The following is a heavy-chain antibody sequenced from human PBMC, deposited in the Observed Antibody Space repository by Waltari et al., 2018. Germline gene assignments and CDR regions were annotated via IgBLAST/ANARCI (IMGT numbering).Heavy chain of an antibody. D-gene: IGHD2-15*01. CDR1: GFTFRDAW. J-gene: IGHJ4*02. CDR3: TTDLRYCSGGSCFTRDY. CDR2: LKTRTGYGTG. V-gene: IGHV3-15*01. Sequence: EVQLVESGGGLVKPGGSLRLSCVGSGFTFRDAWMNWVRQAPGKGVGWVGRLKTRTGYGTGDYTGPVEGRFTISRDDSKNTLYLQMNSLKTEDTAVYYCTTDLRYCSGGSCFTRDYWGQGTLVTVSS.